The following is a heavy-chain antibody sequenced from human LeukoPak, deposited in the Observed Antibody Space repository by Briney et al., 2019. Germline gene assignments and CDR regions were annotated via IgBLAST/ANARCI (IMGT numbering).Heavy chain of an antibody. CDR2: IHTSGSA. V-gene: IGHV4-4*07. CDR1: GSSFNSYY. D-gene: IGHD4-17*01. CDR3: ARDIIYLIDEDYG. J-gene: IGHJ4*02. Sequence: SETLSLTCSVSGSSFNSYYWSWIRQPAGKGLEWIGRIHTSGSAEYSPSLQSRVTISVDMPKKEFSLKLTSVTAADTAVYYRARDIIYLIDEDYGWGQGTLVTVSS.